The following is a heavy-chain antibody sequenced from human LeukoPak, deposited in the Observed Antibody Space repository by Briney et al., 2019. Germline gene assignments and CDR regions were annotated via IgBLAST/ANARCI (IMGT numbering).Heavy chain of an antibody. CDR1: GGSISSYY. CDR3: ARDDVPMLRGNVAFDI. Sequence: SETLSLTCSVSGGSISSYYWSWIRQPPGQGLEWIGYIYFSGSTNYNPSLKSRVTISVDTSESQFSLKLSSVTAADTAVYYCARDDVPMLRGNVAFDIWRQGTLVTVSS. CDR2: IYFSGST. J-gene: IGHJ3*02. V-gene: IGHV4-59*12. D-gene: IGHD3-10*01.